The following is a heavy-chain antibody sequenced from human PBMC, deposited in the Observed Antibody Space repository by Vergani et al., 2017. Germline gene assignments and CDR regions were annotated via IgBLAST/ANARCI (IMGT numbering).Heavy chain of an antibody. Sequence: EVQLLESGGGLVQPGGSRRLSCEGAGFTFDTYTMAYVRQAPGKGLEWVATISSGGGDIFYADSVKGRFTISRDNSKNTLFLQMNSLKDEDTAVYYCTTAWGLYYLHGEYFQYWGRGTLVSVSS. J-gene: IGHJ1*01. D-gene: IGHD3-10*01. CDR1: GFTFDTYT. CDR2: ISSGGGDI. V-gene: IGHV3-23*01. CDR3: TTAWGLYYLHGEYFQY.